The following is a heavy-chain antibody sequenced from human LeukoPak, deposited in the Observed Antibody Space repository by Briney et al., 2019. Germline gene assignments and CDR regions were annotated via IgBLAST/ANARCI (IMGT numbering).Heavy chain of an antibody. V-gene: IGHV3-23*01. CDR2: ISDRGGST. D-gene: IGHD2-2*01. Sequence: GGSLRLSCAASGFTFRSYAMSWVRQAPGKGLEWVSAISDRGGSTYYADSVKGRFTISRDNAKSSLYLQMNSLRAEDTAVYYCANHLACGSTSCPPFDDWGQGTLVTVSS. J-gene: IGHJ4*02. CDR3: ANHLACGSTSCPPFDD. CDR1: GFTFRSYA.